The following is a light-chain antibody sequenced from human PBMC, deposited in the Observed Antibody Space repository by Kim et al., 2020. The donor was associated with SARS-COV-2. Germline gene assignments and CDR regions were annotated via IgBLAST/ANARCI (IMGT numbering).Light chain of an antibody. CDR3: QQYVTSPET. CDR2: NAS. Sequence: ENVLTQSPDTLSLSPGERATLSCRASQSVSSNFLAWYQHKTGQAPRLLIYNASSRASGIPDRFSGGGSGTDFTLTISTLEPEDFAVYYCQQYVTSPETFGQGTKVDIK. CDR1: QSVSSNF. J-gene: IGKJ1*01. V-gene: IGKV3-20*01.